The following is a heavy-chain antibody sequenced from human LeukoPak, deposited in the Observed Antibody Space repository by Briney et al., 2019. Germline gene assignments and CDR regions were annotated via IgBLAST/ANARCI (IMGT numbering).Heavy chain of an antibody. Sequence: GGSLRLSCAASGFTFSSYAMHWVRQAPGKGLEWVAVISYDGSNKYYADSVKGRFTISRDNSKNTLYLQMNSLRAEDTAVYYCARDSRHYRLLYTSGMDVWGQGTTVTVSS. J-gene: IGHJ6*02. V-gene: IGHV3-30-3*01. CDR3: ARDSRHYRLLYTSGMDV. CDR2: ISYDGSNK. D-gene: IGHD2/OR15-2a*01. CDR1: GFTFSSYA.